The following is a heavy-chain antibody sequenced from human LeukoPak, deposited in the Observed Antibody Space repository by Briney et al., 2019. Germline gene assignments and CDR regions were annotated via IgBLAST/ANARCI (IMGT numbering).Heavy chain of an antibody. D-gene: IGHD2/OR15-2a*01. CDR1: GFTFSDYW. CDR2: IKPDGSEK. V-gene: IGHV3-7*01. CDR3: ARGTYYYQR. Sequence: GGSLRLSCAASGFTFSDYWMSWVRQAPGKGLEWVANIKPDGSEKYYVDSVKGRFTISRDNAKNSLYQQVNSLRDEDTAVYYCARGTYYYQRWGQGALVTVSS. J-gene: IGHJ4*02.